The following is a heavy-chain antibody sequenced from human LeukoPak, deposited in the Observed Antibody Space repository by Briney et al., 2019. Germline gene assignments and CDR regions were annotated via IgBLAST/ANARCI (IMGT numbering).Heavy chain of an antibody. CDR2: MNPNSGNT. CDR1: GYTFTSYE. J-gene: IGHJ6*02. Sequence: ASVKVSCKASGYTFTSYEINWVRQATGQGLEWMGWMNPNSGNTGYAQKFQGRVTMTRNTSISTAYMELSSLRSEDTAVYYCAREYCSGGSCYYYYYGMDVWGQGTTVTVSS. V-gene: IGHV1-8*01. D-gene: IGHD2-15*01. CDR3: AREYCSGGSCYYYYYGMDV.